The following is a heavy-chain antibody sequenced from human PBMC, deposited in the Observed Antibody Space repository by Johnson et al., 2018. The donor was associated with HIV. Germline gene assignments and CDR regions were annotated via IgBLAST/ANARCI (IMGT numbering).Heavy chain of an antibody. Sequence: MQLVESGGNWVERGGSLRLSCAASGFSFSDYAMNWVRQAPGKGLEWVSGISGGGGRAFYSDTVMGRFTISRDNSRKTLYLELSSLRVEDTATYYCAKRLGFDNRGDQLEIWGQGTLVTVSS. J-gene: IGHJ3*02. CDR1: GFSFSDYA. D-gene: IGHD2-2*01. V-gene: IGHV3-23*04. CDR3: AKRLGFDNRGDQLEI. CDR2: ISGGGGRA.